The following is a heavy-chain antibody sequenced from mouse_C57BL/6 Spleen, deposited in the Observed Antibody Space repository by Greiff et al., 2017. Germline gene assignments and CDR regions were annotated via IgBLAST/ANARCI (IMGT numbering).Heavy chain of an antibody. CDR2: FYPGSGSI. CDR3: ARHEEGYYTIGGGYAMDY. V-gene: IGHV1-62-2*01. D-gene: IGHD2-12*01. J-gene: IGHJ4*01. CDR1: GYTFTEYT. Sequence: QVQLQQSGAELVKPGASVKLSCKASGYTFTEYTIHWVKQRSGQGLEWIGWFYPGSGSIKYNEKFKDKATLTADKSSSTVYMELSRLTSEDSAVYFCARHEEGYYTIGGGYAMDYWGQGTSVTVSS.